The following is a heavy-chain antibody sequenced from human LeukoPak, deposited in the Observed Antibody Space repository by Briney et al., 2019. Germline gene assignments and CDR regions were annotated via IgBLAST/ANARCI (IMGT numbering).Heavy chain of an antibody. CDR3: AKGGRGNGEVY. Sequence: GGSLRLSCVVSGFTFSSYWMNWVRQAPGKGLEWVANINQDGSEKNYVDSVKGRFTISRDNAKSSLFLQMNDLRAEDTAVYYCAKGGRGNGEVYWGQGTLVTVSS. CDR2: INQDGSEK. D-gene: IGHD2-8*01. V-gene: IGHV3-7*01. CDR1: GFTFSSYW. J-gene: IGHJ4*02.